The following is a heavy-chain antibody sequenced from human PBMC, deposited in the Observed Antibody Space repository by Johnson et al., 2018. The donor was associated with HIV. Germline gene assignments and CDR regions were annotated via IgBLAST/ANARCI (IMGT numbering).Heavy chain of an antibody. CDR3: AREWELLGSAFDI. CDR2: ISYDGSNK. CDR1: GFTFSRYA. D-gene: IGHD1-26*01. V-gene: IGHV3-30-3*01. Sequence: QMQLVESGGGVVQPGRSLRLSCAASGFTFSRYAMDWVRQAPGKGLEWVAAISYDGSNKYYADSVKGRFTISRDNSKNTLYLQMNSLRAEDTAVYYCAREWELLGSAFDIWGQGTMVTVSS. J-gene: IGHJ3*02.